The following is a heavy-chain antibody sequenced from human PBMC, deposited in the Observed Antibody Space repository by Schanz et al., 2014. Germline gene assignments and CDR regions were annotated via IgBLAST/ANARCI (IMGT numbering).Heavy chain of an antibody. D-gene: IGHD3-9*01. CDR2: INPSGGNA. CDR3: AFDRDDAYDI. Sequence: QVQLVQSGAELKNPGASVKVSCKASGYTFTNHYLHWVRQAPGQGLEWMGIINPSGGNANYARKFQGRVTVTRDTSTTTVYMDLSSLISEDTAVYYCAFDRDDAYDIWGQGTTVTVSS. CDR1: GYTFTNHY. V-gene: IGHV1-46*01. J-gene: IGHJ3*02.